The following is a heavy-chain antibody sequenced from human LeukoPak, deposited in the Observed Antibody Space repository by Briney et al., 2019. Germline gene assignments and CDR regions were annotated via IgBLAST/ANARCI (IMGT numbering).Heavy chain of an antibody. J-gene: IGHJ4*02. CDR1: GGSISSSSYY. D-gene: IGHD5-12*01. V-gene: IGHV4-39*07. CDR3: ARGQGLNSRWLRFPCVY. Sequence: SETLSLTCTVSGGSISSSSYYWGWIRQPPGKGLEWIGSIYYSGSTYYNPSLKSRVTISVDTSKNQFSLKLSSVTAADTAVYYCARGQGLNSRWLRFPCVYGGQGTLVTVSS. CDR2: IYYSGST.